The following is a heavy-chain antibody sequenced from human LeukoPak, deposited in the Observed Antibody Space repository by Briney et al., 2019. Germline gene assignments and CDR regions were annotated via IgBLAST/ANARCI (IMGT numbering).Heavy chain of an antibody. V-gene: IGHV3-23*01. J-gene: IGHJ4*02. CDR2: IGGRDDRT. CDR3: AKDPNPLYDLWSGYK. Sequence: GGSLRLSCAASGFTLPGHTMTWLRQAPGKGLEWVSIIGGRDDRTYYTDFVKGRFTISRDNSKNILYLQMNNLRAEDTAVYYCAKDPNPLYDLWSGYKWGQGTLVTVSS. D-gene: IGHD3-3*01. CDR1: GFTLPGHT.